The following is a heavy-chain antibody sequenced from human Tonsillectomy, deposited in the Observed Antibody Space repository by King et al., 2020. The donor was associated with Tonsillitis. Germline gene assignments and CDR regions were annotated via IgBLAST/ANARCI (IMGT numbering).Heavy chain of an antibody. CDR3: AQDPTLGGVRGVLFDY. CDR1: GFTFDDYA. V-gene: IGHV3-9*01. CDR2: ISWNSGSI. Sequence: VQLVESGGGLVQPGRSLRLSCAASGFTFDDYAMHWVRQAPGKGLEWVSGISWNSGSIGYADSVKGRVTISRDNAKNSLSLQMNSLRAEDTALYYCAQDPTLGGVRGVLFDYWRQGTLVTVSS. J-gene: IGHJ4*02. D-gene: IGHD3-10*01.